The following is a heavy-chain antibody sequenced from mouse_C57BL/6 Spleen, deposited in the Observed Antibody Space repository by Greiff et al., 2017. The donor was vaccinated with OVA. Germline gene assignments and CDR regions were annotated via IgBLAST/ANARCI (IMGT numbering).Heavy chain of an antibody. Sequence: QVQLKQPGAELVKPGASVKLSCKASGYTFTSYWMHWVKQRPGRGLEWIGRIDPTSGDTKYNEKFKSKATLTVDKSSSTAYRKLSSLTCEESAVYYGARRYGSTSRAMDYWGQGTSVTVSS. CDR1: GYTFTSYW. CDR3: ARRYGSTSRAMDY. J-gene: IGHJ4*01. CDR2: IDPTSGDT. D-gene: IGHD1-1*01. V-gene: IGHV1-72*01.